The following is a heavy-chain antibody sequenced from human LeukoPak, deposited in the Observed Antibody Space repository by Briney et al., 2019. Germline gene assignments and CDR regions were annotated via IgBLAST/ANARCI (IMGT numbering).Heavy chain of an antibody. V-gene: IGHV3-30-3*01. J-gene: IGHJ4*02. Sequence: TGGSLRLSCAASGFTFSSYAMHWVRQAPGKGLEWVAVISYDGSNKYYADSVKGRFTISRDNSKNTLYLQMNSLRAEDTAVYYCAKDKSRYCSGGSCYRTFDYWGQGTLVTVSS. CDR2: ISYDGSNK. CDR1: GFTFSSYA. D-gene: IGHD2-15*01. CDR3: AKDKSRYCSGGSCYRTFDY.